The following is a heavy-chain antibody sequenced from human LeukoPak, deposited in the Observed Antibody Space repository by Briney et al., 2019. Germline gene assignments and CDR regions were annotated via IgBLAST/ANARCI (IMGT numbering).Heavy chain of an antibody. J-gene: IGHJ4*02. V-gene: IGHV3-30*16. CDR1: GFTFSSYA. CDR2: LSKDGSNK. D-gene: IGHD5-12*01. Sequence: GGPLSLSWAASGFTFSSYAWRWVRQAPGRGLEWVAVLSKDGSNKYYADSVKGRFTISRDNSKNTLYLQMNSLRAEDTAVYYCARDPGYSGCDYHTYFDYWGQGTLVTVSS. CDR3: ARDPGYSGCDYHTYFDY.